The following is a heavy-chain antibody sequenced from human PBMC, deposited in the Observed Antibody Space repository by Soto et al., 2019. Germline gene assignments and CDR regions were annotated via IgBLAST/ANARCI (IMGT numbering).Heavy chain of an antibody. CDR3: VRGPSLGDFQY. J-gene: IGHJ1*01. Sequence: QVQLVQSGAEVKKPGASVKVSCKASGYTFTNYGTSWVRQAPGQGLEYMGWISGDNGDTHYAQKVQGRVTMTTDTSTNTAYMELRSLRPDDTAVYYCVRGPSLGDFQYGGQGTLVTVSS. D-gene: IGHD6-6*01. CDR2: ISGDNGDT. CDR1: GYTFTNYG. V-gene: IGHV1-18*01.